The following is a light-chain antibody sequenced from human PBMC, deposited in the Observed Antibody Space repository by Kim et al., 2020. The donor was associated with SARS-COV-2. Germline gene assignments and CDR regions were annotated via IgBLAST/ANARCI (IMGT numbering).Light chain of an antibody. V-gene: IGKV3-11*01. Sequence: SLSPEARATLTCRASQSINTYLAWYQQKPGQAPRLLIYDASNRATGIPARFSGSGSGTDFTLTISSLEPEDFAVYYCQQRNNWLTFGGGTKVDIK. CDR2: DAS. CDR3: QQRNNWLT. J-gene: IGKJ4*01. CDR1: QSINTY.